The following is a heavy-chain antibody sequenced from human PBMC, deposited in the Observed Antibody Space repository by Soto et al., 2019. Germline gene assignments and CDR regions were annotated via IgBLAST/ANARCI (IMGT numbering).Heavy chain of an antibody. V-gene: IGHV3-15*01. CDR3: STGSMSSKMY. CDR1: GFTFSNAW. J-gene: IGHJ4*01. CDR2: IKSKTAGGTT. Sequence: PGGSLRLPCAASGFTFSNAWLSWVRQAPGKGLEWVGRIKSKTAGGTTDYTAPVKGRFTISRDDSKNTLYLQMNSLNIETQAVFYCSTGSMSSKMYWGPGTLVNVST.